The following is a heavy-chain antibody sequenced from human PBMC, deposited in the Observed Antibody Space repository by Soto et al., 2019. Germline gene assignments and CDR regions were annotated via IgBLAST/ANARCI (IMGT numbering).Heavy chain of an antibody. CDR1: GYSISSGYY. J-gene: IGHJ5*02. Sequence: SETLSLTCAVSGYSISSGYYWGWIRQPPGKGLEWIGSIYHSGSTYYNPSLKSRVTISVDTSKNQFSLKLSSVTAADTAVYYCARDQGRITMIVVVKDWFDPWGQGTQVTVSS. CDR3: ARDQGRITMIVVVKDWFDP. CDR2: IYHSGST. D-gene: IGHD3-22*01. V-gene: IGHV4-38-2*02.